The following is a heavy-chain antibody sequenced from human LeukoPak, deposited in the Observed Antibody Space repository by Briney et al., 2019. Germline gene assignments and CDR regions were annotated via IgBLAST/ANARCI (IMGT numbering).Heavy chain of an antibody. CDR1: GFTFDDYG. V-gene: IGHV3-20*04. CDR2: INWNGGST. CDR3: ARYPTYYYDSSGYKEGSYFDY. J-gene: IGHJ4*02. Sequence: TGGSLRRSCAASGFTFDDYGMSWVRQAPGKGLEWVSGINWNGGSTGYADSVKGRFTISRDNAKNSLYLQMNSLRAEDTALYYCARYPTYYYDSSGYKEGSYFDYWGQGTLVTVSS. D-gene: IGHD3-22*01.